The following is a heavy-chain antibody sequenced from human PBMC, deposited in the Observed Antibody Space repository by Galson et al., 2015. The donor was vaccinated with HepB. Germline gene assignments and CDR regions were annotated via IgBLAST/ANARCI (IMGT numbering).Heavy chain of an antibody. D-gene: IGHD5-12*01. CDR2: INAGNGNT. CDR3: AREGNSGYDNDAFDI. J-gene: IGHJ3*02. CDR1: GYTFTSYA. Sequence: SVTVSCKASGYTFTSYAMHWVRQAPGQRLEWMGWINAGNGNTKYSQKFQGRVTITRDTSASTAYMELSSLRSEDTAVYYCAREGNSGYDNDAFDIWGQGTMVTVSS. V-gene: IGHV1-3*01.